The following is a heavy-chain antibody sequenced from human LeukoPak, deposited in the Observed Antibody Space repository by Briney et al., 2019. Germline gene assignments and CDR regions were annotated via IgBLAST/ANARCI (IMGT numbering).Heavy chain of an antibody. Sequence: ASETLSLTCAVSGGSISGYYWSWIRQPPGKGLQWIGYISSSGTTNYNPSLKSRVTISVDTSKNQFSLKLSSVTAADAAVYYCARDYGGNFDFWGQGTLVTVSS. J-gene: IGHJ4*02. CDR1: GGSISGYY. D-gene: IGHD4-17*01. V-gene: IGHV4-59*01. CDR2: ISSSGTT. CDR3: ARDYGGNFDF.